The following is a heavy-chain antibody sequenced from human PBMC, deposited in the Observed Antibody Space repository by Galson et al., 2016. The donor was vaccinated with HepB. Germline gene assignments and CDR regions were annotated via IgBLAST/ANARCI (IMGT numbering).Heavy chain of an antibody. CDR3: ARKRGNYYDNSGIGD. Sequence: ETLSLTCTVSGISVSRGDYYWSWIRQPPGKGLEWIGYIYYSGNTNYNPSLKSRVTISIDTSMNQFSLKLTSVTAADTAVYYCARKRGNYYDNSGIGDWGQGTLVTVSS. CDR2: IYYSGNT. CDR1: GISVSRGDYY. D-gene: IGHD3-22*01. J-gene: IGHJ4*02. V-gene: IGHV4-61*08.